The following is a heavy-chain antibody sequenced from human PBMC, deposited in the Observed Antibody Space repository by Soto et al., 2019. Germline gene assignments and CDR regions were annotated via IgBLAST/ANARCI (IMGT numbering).Heavy chain of an antibody. CDR1: GCTLGKYC. Sequence: PDVSLRRSFSACGCTLGKYCMSCVRHAPGKGLAWVSAVTPNGQCIYYADSVRGLFTISRDFSKNTVFLHMDSLRAEDTGCYYCANDRHHTRDYFNYWGQGTLVTVSS. CDR2: VTPNGQCI. V-gene: IGHV3-23*01. CDR3: ANDRHHTRDYFNY. D-gene: IGHD2-2*02. J-gene: IGHJ4*02.